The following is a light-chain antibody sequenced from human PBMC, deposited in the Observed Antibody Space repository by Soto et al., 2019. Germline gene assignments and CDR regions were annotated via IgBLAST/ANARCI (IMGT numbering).Light chain of an antibody. CDR3: SSYTPSTVL. CDR2: DVS. Sequence: QSALTQPASVSGSPGQSITISCTGTSSDVGYYNYVSWYQQHPGKAPKLMVYDVSNRPSGVSNRFSGSKSGNTASLTISGLQPEDEADYYCSSYTPSTVLFGGGTKVTVL. J-gene: IGLJ2*01. V-gene: IGLV2-14*03. CDR1: SSDVGYYNY.